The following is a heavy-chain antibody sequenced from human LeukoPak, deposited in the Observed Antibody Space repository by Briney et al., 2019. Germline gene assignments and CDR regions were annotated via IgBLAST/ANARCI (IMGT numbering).Heavy chain of an antibody. Sequence: RGSLRLSCAASGFTFSSYAMHWVRQAPGKGLEWVAIISYDTSNKYYADYVKGRFTITRDNSKNTLYLEMNSLRAEDTAVYYCGREVGDPCKARFAPWGQGTLVSVSS. V-gene: IGHV3-30*04. CDR3: GREVGDPCKARFAP. D-gene: IGHD2-21*02. CDR2: ISYDTSNK. CDR1: GFTFSSYA. J-gene: IGHJ5*02.